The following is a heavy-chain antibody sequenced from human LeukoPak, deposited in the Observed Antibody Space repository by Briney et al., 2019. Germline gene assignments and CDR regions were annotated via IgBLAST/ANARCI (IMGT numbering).Heavy chain of an antibody. CDR3: GCGYSYGTDAFDI. J-gene: IGHJ3*02. D-gene: IGHD5-18*01. V-gene: IGHV3-49*04. Sequence: PGRSLRLSCTASGFTFGDYAMSWVRQAPGKGLEWVGFIRSKAYGGTTEYAASVKGRFTISRDDSKSIAYLQMNGLKTEDTAVYYCGCGYSYGTDAFDIWGQGTMVTVSS. CDR1: GFTFGDYA. CDR2: IRSKAYGGTT.